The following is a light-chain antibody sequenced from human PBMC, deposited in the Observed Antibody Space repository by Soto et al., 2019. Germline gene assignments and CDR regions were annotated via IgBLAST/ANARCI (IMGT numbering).Light chain of an antibody. V-gene: IGLV2-8*01. CDR3: SSYAGSNNPV. CDR2: EVS. CDR1: SSDVGGYNY. J-gene: IGLJ2*01. Sequence: QSDLTQPPSASGSPGQSVTISCTGTSSDVGGYNYVSWYQQHPGKAPKLMIYEVSKRPSGVPDRFSGSKSGNTASLTVSGLQAEDEADYYCSSYAGSNNPVFGGGTKVTVL.